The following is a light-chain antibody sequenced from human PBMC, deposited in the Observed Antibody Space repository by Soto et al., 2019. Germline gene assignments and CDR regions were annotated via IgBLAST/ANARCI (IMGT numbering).Light chain of an antibody. CDR3: CSYTSSSIRV. V-gene: IGLV2-14*01. CDR2: EVR. CDR1: SSDVGGYNH. Sequence: QSALTQPASVSGSPGQSITISCTGTSSDVGGYNHVSWYQQHPGKAPKLIIYEVRNRPSGVSNRLSGSKSGNTASLTISGLQADHEADYYCCSYTSSSIRVFGGGTKLTVL. J-gene: IGLJ3*02.